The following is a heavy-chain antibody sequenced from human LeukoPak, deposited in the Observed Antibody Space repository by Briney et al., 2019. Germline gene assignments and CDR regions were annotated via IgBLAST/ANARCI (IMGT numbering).Heavy chain of an antibody. J-gene: IGHJ4*02. CDR2: IQYDGNNK. V-gene: IGHV3-30*02. CDR1: GFTFSSYD. Sequence: GGSLRLSCAASGFTFSSYDMHWVRQAPGKGLEWVAFIQYDGNNKYYADSVKGRFTISRDNSKDTLYLQMNSLRAEDTAVYYCARGKAARPGGFGYWGQGTLVTVSS. D-gene: IGHD6-6*01. CDR3: ARGKAARPGGFGY.